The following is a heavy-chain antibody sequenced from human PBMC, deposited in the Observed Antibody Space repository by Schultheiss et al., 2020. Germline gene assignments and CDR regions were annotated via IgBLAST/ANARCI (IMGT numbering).Heavy chain of an antibody. Sequence: GGSLRLSCAASGFTFSSYWMSWVRQAPGKGLEWVANIKQDGSEKYYVDSVKGRFTISRDNAKNSLYLQMNSLRAEDTAVYYCARPLELGAVPDAFDIWGQGTMGTV. D-gene: IGHD7-27*01. CDR2: IKQDGSEK. J-gene: IGHJ3*02. CDR3: ARPLELGAVPDAFDI. CDR1: GFTFSSYW. V-gene: IGHV3-7*01.